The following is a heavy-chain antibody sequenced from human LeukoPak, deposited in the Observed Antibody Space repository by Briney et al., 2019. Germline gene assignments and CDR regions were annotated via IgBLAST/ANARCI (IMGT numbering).Heavy chain of an antibody. CDR2: LYHSGNT. D-gene: IGHD5-24*01. J-gene: IGHJ5*01. V-gene: IGHV4-59*08. CDR3: ATGRDGFRWSWFGS. Sequence: SETLSLTCTVSGGSISSHYWSWIRQPPGRGLEWLGYLYHSGNTVYNPSLRSRLSISGETSKNQFYLNVSSVTAADTAVYYCATGRDGFRWSWFGSWGQGALVTVSS. CDR1: GGSISSHY.